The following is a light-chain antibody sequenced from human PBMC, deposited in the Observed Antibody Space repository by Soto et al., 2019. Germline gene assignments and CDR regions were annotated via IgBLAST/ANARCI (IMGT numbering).Light chain of an antibody. J-gene: IGKJ4*01. CDR1: QSISSW. CDR2: KAS. CDR3: QQYNTYPS. V-gene: IGKV1-5*03. Sequence: DIQMTQSPSTLSASVGDRVTITCRASQSISSWLAWYQQKPGKAPKLLIYKASSLESGLPSRFSGSGSGTEFTLTISSLQPDYFATYYCQQYNTYPSFGGGTKVQIK.